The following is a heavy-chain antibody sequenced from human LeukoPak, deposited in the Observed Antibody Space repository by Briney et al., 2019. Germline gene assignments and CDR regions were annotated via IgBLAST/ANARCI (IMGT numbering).Heavy chain of an antibody. Sequence: PGGSLRLSCAASGFTFRSYSMNWVRQAPGKGLEWISYISYSSSTIYYADSVKGRFTISRDNAKNSLYLQLNSLRAEDTAVYYCARADYDSSGNTYVDYWGQGTLVTVSS. CDR2: ISYSSSTI. CDR3: ARADYDSSGNTYVDY. D-gene: IGHD3-22*01. J-gene: IGHJ4*02. V-gene: IGHV3-48*01. CDR1: GFTFRSYS.